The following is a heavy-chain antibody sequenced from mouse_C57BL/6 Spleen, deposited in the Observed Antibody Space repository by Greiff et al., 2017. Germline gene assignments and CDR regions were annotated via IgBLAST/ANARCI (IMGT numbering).Heavy chain of an antibody. D-gene: IGHD1-1*01. CDR3: AVITTVVDV. Sequence: EVKLMESGGGLVKPGGSLKLSFAASGFTFSDYGMHWVRQAPEKGLEWVAYISSGSSTIYYADTVKGRFTISRDNAKNTLFLQMTSLRSEDTAMYYCAVITTVVDVWGTGTTVTVSS. CDR2: ISSGSSTI. V-gene: IGHV5-17*01. J-gene: IGHJ1*03. CDR1: GFTFSDYG.